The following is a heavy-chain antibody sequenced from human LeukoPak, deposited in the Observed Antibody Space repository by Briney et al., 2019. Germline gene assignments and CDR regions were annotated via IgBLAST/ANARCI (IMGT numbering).Heavy chain of an antibody. V-gene: IGHV5-51*01. J-gene: IGHJ4*02. CDR1: GYSFTSYW. CDR2: IYPGDSDT. D-gene: IGHD6-19*01. Sequence: GESLKISCKGSGYSFTSYWIGWVRQMPGKGLEWMGIIYPGDSDTRYSPSFQGQVTISADKSISTAYLQWSSLKASDTAMYYCARVPHMSGWYSDSWGQGTLVTASS. CDR3: ARVPHMSGWYSDS.